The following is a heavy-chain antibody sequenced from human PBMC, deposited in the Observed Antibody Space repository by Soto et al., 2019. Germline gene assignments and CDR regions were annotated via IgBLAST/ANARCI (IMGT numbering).Heavy chain of an antibody. CDR2: ISSYNGDT. CDR3: ARARGLYNSNLP. J-gene: IGHJ5*02. CDR1: GYTFTRSG. V-gene: IGHV1-18*01. D-gene: IGHD1-1*01. Sequence: ASVKVSCKASGYTFTRSGISWVRQAPGQGHEWMGWISSYNGDTNYAQTFQGRVTMTTDTSTSTAYMELRSLRSEDTAVYYCARARGLYNSNLPWGPATLVTVST.